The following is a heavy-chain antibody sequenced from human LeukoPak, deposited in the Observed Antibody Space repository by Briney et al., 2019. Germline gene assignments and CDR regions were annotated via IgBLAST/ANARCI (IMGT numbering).Heavy chain of an antibody. CDR3: TRGGDYWAYNPDY. CDR2: IRSKANSYAT. Sequence: GGSLTLSCAASGFTFSGSAMHWVRQASGKGLEWVGRIRSKANSYATAYAASVKGRFTISRDDSKNTAYLQMNSLKTEDTAVYYCTRGGDYWAYNPDYWGQGTLVTVSS. CDR1: GFTFSGSA. D-gene: IGHD4-17*01. V-gene: IGHV3-73*01. J-gene: IGHJ4*02.